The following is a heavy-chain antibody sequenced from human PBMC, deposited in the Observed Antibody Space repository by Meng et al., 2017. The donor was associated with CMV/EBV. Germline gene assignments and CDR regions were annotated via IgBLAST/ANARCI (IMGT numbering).Heavy chain of an antibody. CDR3: ARDRHAQKLRYCSSTSCPPGY. Sequence: ASVKVSCKASGYTFTSYAMNWVRQAPGQGLEWMGWINPNSGGTNYAQKFQGRVTMTRDTSISTAYMELSRLRSDDTAVYYCARDRHAQKLRYCSSTSCPPGYWGQGTLVTVSS. J-gene: IGHJ4*02. CDR1: GYTFTSYA. CDR2: INPNSGGT. D-gene: IGHD2-2*01. V-gene: IGHV1-2*02.